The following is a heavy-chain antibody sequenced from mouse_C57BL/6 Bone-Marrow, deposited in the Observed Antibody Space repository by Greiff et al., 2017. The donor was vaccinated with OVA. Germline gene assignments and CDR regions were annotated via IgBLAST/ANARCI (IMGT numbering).Heavy chain of an antibody. CDR3: ASRRGYAMDY. Sequence: VKLVESGPGLVQPSQSLSITCTVSGFSLTSYGVHWVRQSPGKGLEWLGVIWSGGSTDYNAAFISRLSISKDNSKSQVFFKMNSLQADDTAIYYCASRRGYAMDYWGQGTSVTVSS. CDR2: IWSGGST. V-gene: IGHV2-2*01. J-gene: IGHJ4*01. CDR1: GFSLTSYG.